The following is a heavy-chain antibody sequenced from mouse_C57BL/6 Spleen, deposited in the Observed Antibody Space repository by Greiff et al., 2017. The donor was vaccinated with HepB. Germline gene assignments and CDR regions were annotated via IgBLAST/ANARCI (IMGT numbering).Heavy chain of an antibody. CDR1: GYAFTNYL. J-gene: IGHJ3*01. CDR2: INPGSGGT. CDR3: ARRGIYYGYDEGFAY. V-gene: IGHV1-54*01. D-gene: IGHD2-2*01. Sequence: VKLMESGAELVRPGTSVKVSCKASGYAFTNYLIEWVKQRPGQGLEWIGVINPGSGGTNYNEKFKGKATLTADKSSSTAYMQLSSLTSEDSAVYFCARRGIYYGYDEGFAYWGQGTLVTVSA.